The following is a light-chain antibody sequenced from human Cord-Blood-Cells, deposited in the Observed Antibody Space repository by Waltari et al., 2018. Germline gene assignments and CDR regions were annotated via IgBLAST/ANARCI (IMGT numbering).Light chain of an antibody. CDR2: EVS. V-gene: IGLV2-8*01. CDR1: ITDFGGYHS. CDR3: SSYAGSNNLV. J-gene: IGLJ3*02. Sequence: QSALTPPPSASRSPGRSAPIPHSPTITDFGGYHSVYWYQQHPGKAPKLMIYEVSKRPSGVPDRFSGSKSGNTASLTVSGLQAEDEADYYCSSYAGSNNLVFGGGTKLTVL.